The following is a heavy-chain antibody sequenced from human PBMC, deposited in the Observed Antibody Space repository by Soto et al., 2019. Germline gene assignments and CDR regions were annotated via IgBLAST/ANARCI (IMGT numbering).Heavy chain of an antibody. CDR3: AREANTAPYYYYAMDV. CDR1: GFTVSSNF. V-gene: IGHV3-53*01. Sequence: GGSLRLSCAASGFTVSSNFMSWVRQAPGKGLEWVSVIYGGGSISYADSVKGRFTISRDNSKNTLYLQMNSLRAEDAAVYYCAREANTAPYYYYAMDVWGQGNPGHRLL. D-gene: IGHD5-18*01. J-gene: IGHJ6*02. CDR2: IYGGGSI.